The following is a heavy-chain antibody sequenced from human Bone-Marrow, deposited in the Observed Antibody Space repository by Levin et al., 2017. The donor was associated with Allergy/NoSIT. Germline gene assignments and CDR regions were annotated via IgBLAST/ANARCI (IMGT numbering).Heavy chain of an antibody. CDR1: GGSISSSSYY. CDR3: ARESYYYDSSGYSDLNWFDP. D-gene: IGHD3-22*01. Sequence: PSETLSLTCTVSGGSISSSSYYWGWIRQPPGKGLEWIGSIYYSGSTYYNPSLKSRVTISVDTSKNQFSLKLSSVTAADTAVYYCARESYYYDSSGYSDLNWFDPWGQGTLVTVSS. J-gene: IGHJ5*02. V-gene: IGHV4-39*07. CDR2: IYYSGST.